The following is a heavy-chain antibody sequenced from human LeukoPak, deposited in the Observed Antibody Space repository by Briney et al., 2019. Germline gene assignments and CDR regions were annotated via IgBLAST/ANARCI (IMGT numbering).Heavy chain of an antibody. Sequence: GGSLRLSCAASGFTFMNYAMRWVRQAPGKGVEWVSVISGGAISTYSAGSVKGRFTISRDNSKNTLYLQMNSLRAEDTAIYYCAKDWATLVRGADYWGQGTLVTVSS. D-gene: IGHD3-10*01. CDR1: GFTFMNYA. CDR3: AKDWATLVRGADY. CDR2: ISGGAIST. J-gene: IGHJ4*02. V-gene: IGHV3-23*01.